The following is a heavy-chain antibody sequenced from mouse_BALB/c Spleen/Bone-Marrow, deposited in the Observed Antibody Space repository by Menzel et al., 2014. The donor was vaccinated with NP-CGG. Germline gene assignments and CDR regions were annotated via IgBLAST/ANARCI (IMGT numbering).Heavy chain of an antibody. J-gene: IGHJ1*01. Sequence: VQRVESGAELARPGASVKMSCKASGYTFTSYTMHWVKQRPGQGLEWIGYINPSSGYTNYNQKFKDKATLTADKSSSTAYMQLSSLTSEDSAVYYCAIYDYDVRYFDVWGAETTITVSS. D-gene: IGHD2-4*01. CDR3: AIYDYDVRYFDV. CDR2: INPSSGYT. CDR1: GYTFTSYT. V-gene: IGHV1-4*01.